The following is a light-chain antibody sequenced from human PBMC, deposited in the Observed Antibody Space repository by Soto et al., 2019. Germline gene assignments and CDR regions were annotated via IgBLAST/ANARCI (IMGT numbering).Light chain of an antibody. V-gene: IGKV3-20*01. CDR2: GAS. CDR3: QQYGSSPPNT. Sequence: EIVLTQSPGTLSLSPGERATLSCRASQSVSSSYLARYQQKPGQAPRLLIYGASSRATGIPDRFSGSGSGTDFTLTISRLEPEDFAVYYCQQYGSSPPNTFGQGTKLEI. J-gene: IGKJ2*01. CDR1: QSVSSSY.